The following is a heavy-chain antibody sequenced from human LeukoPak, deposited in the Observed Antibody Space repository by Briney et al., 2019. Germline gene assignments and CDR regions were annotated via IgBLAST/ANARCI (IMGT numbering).Heavy chain of an antibody. Sequence: GGSLRLSCAASGFTFSSYWMSWVRQAPGKGLEWVANIKQDGSEKYYVDSVKGRFTISRDNAKNSLYLQMNSLRAEDTAVYYCARDLSPWETRNPDAFDIWGQGTMVTVSS. D-gene: IGHD1-14*01. CDR3: ARDLSPWETRNPDAFDI. CDR1: GFTFSSYW. CDR2: IKQDGSEK. J-gene: IGHJ3*02. V-gene: IGHV3-7*03.